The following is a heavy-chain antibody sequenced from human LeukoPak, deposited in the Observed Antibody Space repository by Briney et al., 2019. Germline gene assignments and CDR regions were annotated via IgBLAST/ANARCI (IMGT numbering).Heavy chain of an antibody. Sequence: TGGSLRLSCAASGFTFDDYAMHWVRQAPGKGLEWVSGISGGGGSTYYADSVKGRFTISRDNSKNTLDLQMSSLRAEDTAVYYCAKGGRSTSRSELDYWGQGTLVTVSS. CDR2: ISGGGGST. V-gene: IGHV3-23*01. J-gene: IGHJ4*02. D-gene: IGHD2-2*01. CDR1: GFTFDDYA. CDR3: AKGGRSTSRSELDY.